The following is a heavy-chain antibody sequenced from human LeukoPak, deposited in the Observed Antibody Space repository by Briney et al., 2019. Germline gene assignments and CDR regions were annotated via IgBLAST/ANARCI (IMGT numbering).Heavy chain of an antibody. CDR3: GRLDSSSSPEFDY. V-gene: IGHV3-7*01. Sequence: TGGSLRLSCAASGFTFSNYWMSWVRQAPGKGLEWVANIKQDGSEKYYVDSVRGRFTISRDNAKNSLYLQMNSLRADDTAVYYCGRLDSSSSPEFDYWGQGTLVTVSS. J-gene: IGHJ4*02. CDR1: GFTFSNYW. D-gene: IGHD6-6*01. CDR2: IKQDGSEK.